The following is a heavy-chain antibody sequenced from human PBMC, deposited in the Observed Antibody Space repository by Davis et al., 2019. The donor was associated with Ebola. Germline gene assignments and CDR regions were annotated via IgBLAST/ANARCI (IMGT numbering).Heavy chain of an antibody. CDR2: IYHSGST. Sequence: SETLSLTCAVSGGSIRSSNWWRWVCQPPGQGLEWIGEIYHSGSTNYNPSLKSRVTISVDKSKNQFSLKLSSVTAADTAVYYCARDEGTLRGGWFDPWGQGTLVTVSS. CDR1: GGSIRSSNW. CDR3: ARDEGTLRGGWFDP. J-gene: IGHJ5*02. V-gene: IGHV4-4*02. D-gene: IGHD3-16*01.